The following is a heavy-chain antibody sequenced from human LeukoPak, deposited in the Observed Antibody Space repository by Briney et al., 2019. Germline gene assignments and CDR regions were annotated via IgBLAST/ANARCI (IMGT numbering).Heavy chain of an antibody. J-gene: IGHJ4*02. CDR1: GFTFSSYS. CDR2: ISSSSSYI. CDR3: ARDPGGDYVDY. V-gene: IGHV3-21*01. D-gene: IGHD4-17*01. Sequence: PGGSLRLSCAASGFTFSSYSMNWVRQAPGKGLEWVSSISSSSSYIYYADSVKGRFTISRDNAKNSLYLQMNSLGAEDTAVYYCARDPGGDYVDYWGQGTLVTVSS.